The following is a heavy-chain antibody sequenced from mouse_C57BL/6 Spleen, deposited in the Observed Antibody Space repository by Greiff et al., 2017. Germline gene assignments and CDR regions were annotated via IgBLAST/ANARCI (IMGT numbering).Heavy chain of an antibody. V-gene: IGHV2-5*01. D-gene: IGHD4-1*01. CDR3: AKTDWDWYYLDY. J-gene: IGHJ2*01. Sequence: VNVVESGPGLVQPSQSLSITCTVSGFSLTSYGVHWVRQSPGKGLEWLGVIRSGGSTDYNAAFMSRLSITKDNSKSKVFFKMNSLRADDTAIYYCAKTDWDWYYLDYWGQGTTLTVSS. CDR2: IRSGGST. CDR1: GFSLTSYG.